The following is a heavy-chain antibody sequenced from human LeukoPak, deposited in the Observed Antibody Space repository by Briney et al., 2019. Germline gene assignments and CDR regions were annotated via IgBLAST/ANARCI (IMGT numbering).Heavy chain of an antibody. CDR1: GFTFSDYY. V-gene: IGHV3-11*01. CDR3: ASNFHYYDSSGYYMWGNDY. CDR2: ISSSGSTI. D-gene: IGHD3-22*01. Sequence: GGSLRLSCAASGFTFSDYYMSWIRQAPGKGLEWVSYISSSGSTIYYADSVKGRFTISRDNAKNSLYLQMNSLRAEDTDVYYYASNFHYYDSSGYYMWGNDYWGQGTLVTVSS. J-gene: IGHJ4*02.